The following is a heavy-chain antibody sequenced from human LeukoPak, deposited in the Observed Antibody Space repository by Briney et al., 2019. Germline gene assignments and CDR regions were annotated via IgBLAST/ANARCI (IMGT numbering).Heavy chain of an antibody. D-gene: IGHD5-18*01. CDR3: ARGALDTKTRFDY. Sequence: PSETLSLTCTVSGGSISSYYWSWIRQPPGQGLEWIGYIYYSGSTSYNPSLKSRVTISVDTSKNQFSLRLSSVTAADTAVYYCARGALDTKTRFDYWGQGTLVTVSS. CDR1: GGSISSYY. J-gene: IGHJ4*02. CDR2: IYYSGST. V-gene: IGHV4-59*01.